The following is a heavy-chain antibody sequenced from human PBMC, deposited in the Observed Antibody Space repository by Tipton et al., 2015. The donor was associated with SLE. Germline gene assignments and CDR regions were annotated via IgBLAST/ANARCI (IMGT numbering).Heavy chain of an antibody. D-gene: IGHD3-3*01. CDR1: GGSITRSNSY. CDR2: LYYSGNT. CDR3: ASLAGFWSGYPDY. J-gene: IGHJ4*02. V-gene: IGHV4-39*07. Sequence: TLSLTCTVFGGSITRSNSYWGWFRQPPGEGLEWIGSLYYSGNTYYNPSLKSRVTISLDTSKNQFSLKLSSVTAADTAVYYCASLAGFWSGYPDYWGQGTLVAVSS.